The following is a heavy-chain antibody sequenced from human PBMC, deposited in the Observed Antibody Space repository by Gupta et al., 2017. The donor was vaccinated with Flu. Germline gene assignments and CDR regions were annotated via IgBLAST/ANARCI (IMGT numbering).Heavy chain of an antibody. CDR3: AKGVVPADDAFDT. V-gene: IGHV3-9*01. CDR2: ISLNSGII. D-gene: IGHD2-2*01. J-gene: IGHJ3*02. Sequence: VRQDPGKGLEWISSISLNSGIIAYADSVKGRFTISRDNAKNSLYLQMNSLRAEDTALYYCAKGVVPADDAFDTWGQGTMVTVSS.